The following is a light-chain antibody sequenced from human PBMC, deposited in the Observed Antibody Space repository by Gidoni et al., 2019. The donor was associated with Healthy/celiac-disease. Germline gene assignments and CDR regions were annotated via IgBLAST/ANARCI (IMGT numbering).Light chain of an antibody. J-gene: IGLJ2*01. CDR1: SSNIGSNY. CDR3: GTWDTSLGAGV. Sequence: QSVLTQPPSVSAAPGQKATISCSGSSSNIGSNYVSWYQQLPGTAPKLLIFVNNQRPSGIPDRFSGSKSGTSATLGITGLQTGDEADYYCGTWDTSLGAGVFGGGTKLTVL. CDR2: VNN. V-gene: IGLV1-51*01.